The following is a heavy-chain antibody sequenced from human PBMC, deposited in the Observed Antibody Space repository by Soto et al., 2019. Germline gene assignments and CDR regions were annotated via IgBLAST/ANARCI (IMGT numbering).Heavy chain of an antibody. D-gene: IGHD3-3*01. V-gene: IGHV4-34*01. Sequence: SETLSLTCAVYGGSFSGYYWGWIRQPPGKGLEWIGEINHSGSTNYNPSLKSRVTISVDTSKNQFSLKLSSVTAADTAVYYCARVSRGYDFWSGYSFNYWGQGTLVTVSS. CDR2: INHSGST. CDR1: GGSFSGYY. J-gene: IGHJ4*02. CDR3: ARVSRGYDFWSGYSFNY.